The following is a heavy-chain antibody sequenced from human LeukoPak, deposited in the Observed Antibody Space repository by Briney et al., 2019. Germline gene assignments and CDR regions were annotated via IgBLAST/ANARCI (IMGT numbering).Heavy chain of an antibody. CDR2: ISSGSSAI. D-gene: IGHD6-6*01. J-gene: IGHJ4*02. Sequence: GGSLRLSCAASGFTFSSYSMNWVRQAPGKGLEWVSYISSGSSAIYYADSVKGRFTISRDNAKNPLYLQMNSLRAEDTAVYYCAKDPARGQLGIFDYWGRGALVTVSS. CDR3: AKDPARGQLGIFDY. CDR1: GFTFSSYS. V-gene: IGHV3-48*04.